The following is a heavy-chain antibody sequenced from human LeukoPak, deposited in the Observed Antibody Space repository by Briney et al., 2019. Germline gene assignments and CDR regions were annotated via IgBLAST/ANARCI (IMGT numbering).Heavy chain of an antibody. V-gene: IGHV4-34*01. Sequence: SETLSLTCAVYGGSFSGYYWSWIRQPPGKGLEWIGEINHSGSTNYNPSLKSRVTISVDTSKNQFSLKLSSVTAADTAVYYCARASTMTTVFDYWGQGTLVTVSS. CDR2: INHSGST. J-gene: IGHJ4*02. CDR1: GGSFSGYY. D-gene: IGHD4-11*01. CDR3: ARASTMTTVFDY.